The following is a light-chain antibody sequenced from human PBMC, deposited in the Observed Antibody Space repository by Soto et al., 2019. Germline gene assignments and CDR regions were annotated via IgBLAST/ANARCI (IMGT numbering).Light chain of an antibody. CDR3: QQSYTTAALS. CDR1: RTIASY. Sequence: DIQMTQSPSSLSASVGDRVTITCRASRTIASYVNWYQQKPGKAPNLLIYAASSLQPGVPSRFSGSGSGTDFTLTISSLQPEDFATYYYQQSYTTAALSFGGGTKVEIK. V-gene: IGKV1-39*01. J-gene: IGKJ4*01. CDR2: AAS.